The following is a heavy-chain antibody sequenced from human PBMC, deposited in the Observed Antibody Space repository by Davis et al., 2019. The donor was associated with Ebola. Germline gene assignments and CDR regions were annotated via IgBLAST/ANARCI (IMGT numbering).Heavy chain of an antibody. CDR3: ARGSTTVTTPLDY. V-gene: IGHV3-74*01. D-gene: IGHD4-17*01. CDR2: INTDGSFT. CDR1: GFTFSSYW. J-gene: IGHJ4*02. Sequence: PGGSLRLSCAASGFTFSSYWMHWVRQTPGKGLVWVSRINTDGSFTDYADSVKGRFTISRDNARNTVSLQMNSLRAEDTAVYYCARGSTTVTTPLDYWGQGTLVTVSS.